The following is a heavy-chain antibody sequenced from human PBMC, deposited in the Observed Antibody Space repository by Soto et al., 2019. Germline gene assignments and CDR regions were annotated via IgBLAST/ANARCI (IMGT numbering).Heavy chain of an antibody. Sequence: SETLSLTCTVSLDSITTYYWSWIRQPAGKGLEWIGRIDASGNTNYNPSLNSRVTMSIDTSKKQFSLKLTSVSAADTAIYYCARDSNNGCPTEGMDVWGQGTTVTVSS. D-gene: IGHD1-1*01. CDR3: ARDSNNGCPTEGMDV. J-gene: IGHJ6*02. CDR2: IDASGNT. V-gene: IGHV4-4*07. CDR1: LDSITTYY.